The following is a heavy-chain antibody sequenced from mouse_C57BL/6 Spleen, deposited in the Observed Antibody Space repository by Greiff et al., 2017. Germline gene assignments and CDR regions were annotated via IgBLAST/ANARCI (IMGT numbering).Heavy chain of an antibody. CDR2: IYPGDGDT. J-gene: IGHJ4*01. V-gene: IGHV1-82*01. D-gene: IGHD2-5*01. CDR3: ARRSDYSNYGYAMDY. Sequence: QVQLQQSGPELVKPGASVKISCKASGYAFSSSWMNWVKQRPGKGLEWIGRIYPGDGDTNYNGKFKGKATLTADKSSSTAYMQLSSLTSEDSAVYFCARRSDYSNYGYAMDYWGQGTSVTVSS. CDR1: GYAFSSSW.